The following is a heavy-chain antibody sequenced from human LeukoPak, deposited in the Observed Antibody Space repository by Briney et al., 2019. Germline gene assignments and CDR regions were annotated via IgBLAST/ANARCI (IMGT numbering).Heavy chain of an antibody. CDR1: GDSVSSNSAG. D-gene: IGHD3-10*01. V-gene: IGHV6-1*01. J-gene: IGHJ3*01. CDR3: ARGGLVRGAINSLIGFDV. Sequence: SQTLSLTCAIFGDSVSSNSAGWSWVRQSPSRGLEWLGRTYYRQRRYNDDEPSVNGRITINHDHAKNQFSLHLNSVTADVTALYYCARGGLVRGAINSLIGFDVWGQGIMVTVSS. CDR2: TYYRQRRYN.